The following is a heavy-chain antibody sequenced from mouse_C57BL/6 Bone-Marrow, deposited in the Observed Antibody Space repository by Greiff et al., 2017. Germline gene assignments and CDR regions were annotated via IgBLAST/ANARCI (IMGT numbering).Heavy chain of an antibody. D-gene: IGHD1-1*01. CDR1: GFTFSDYY. Sequence: DVKLVESGGGLVQPGGSLKLSCAASGFTFSDYYMYWVRQTPEKRLEWVAYISIAGGSTYYPDTVKGRFTISRDNAKNTLYLQMNRLKSEDTAMYYYARDGEYGCSRECYFEGWGTGTTVTVSS. J-gene: IGHJ1*03. CDR3: ARDGEYGCSRECYFEG. V-gene: IGHV5-12*01. CDR2: ISIAGGST.